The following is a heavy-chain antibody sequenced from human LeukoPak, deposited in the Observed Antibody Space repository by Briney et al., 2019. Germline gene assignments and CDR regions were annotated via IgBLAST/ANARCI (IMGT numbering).Heavy chain of an antibody. CDR3: ARGYKGDDEVYYYYGMDV. J-gene: IGHJ6*01. V-gene: IGHV4-59*01. D-gene: IGHD3-10*01. Sequence: SETLSLTCTVSGGSISSYYWSWIRQPPGKGLEWIGYIYYSGSTSYNPSLKSRVTISVDTSKSQFSLKLSTVTAAVTAVYYWARGYKGDDEVYYYYGMDVCGQKATVTVSS. CDR1: GGSISSYY. CDR2: IYYSGST.